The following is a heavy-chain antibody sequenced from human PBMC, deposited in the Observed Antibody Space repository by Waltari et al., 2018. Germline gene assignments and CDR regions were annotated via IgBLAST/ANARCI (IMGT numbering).Heavy chain of an antibody. D-gene: IGHD7-27*01. J-gene: IGHJ4*02. CDR2: IYHSGST. CDR3: AILDWGSPHY. CDR1: GYAISSGYY. Sequence: QVQLQESGPGLVKPSETLSLTFAVSGYAISSGYYRGWIRQPPGKGLEWFGSIYHSGSTYYNPSLKSRVTISVDTSKTQFSLKLSSVTAADTAVYYCAILDWGSPHYWGQGTLVTVSS. V-gene: IGHV4-38-2*01.